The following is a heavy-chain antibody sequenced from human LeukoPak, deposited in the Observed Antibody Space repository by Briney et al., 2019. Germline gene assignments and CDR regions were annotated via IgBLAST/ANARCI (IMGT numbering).Heavy chain of an antibody. J-gene: IGHJ4*02. CDR2: IYYSGST. CDR1: GGSISSYY. V-gene: IGHV4-59*01. Sequence: SETLSLTCTVSGGSISSYYWSWIRQPPGKGLEWIGYIYYSGSTNNNPSLKSRVTISVDTSKNQFSLKLSSVTAADTAVYYCARRGGSWHSFDYWGQGTLVTVSS. D-gene: IGHD2-15*01. CDR3: ARRGGSWHSFDY.